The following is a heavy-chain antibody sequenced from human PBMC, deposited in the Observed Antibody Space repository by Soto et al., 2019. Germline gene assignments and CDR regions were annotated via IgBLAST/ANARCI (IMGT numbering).Heavy chain of an antibody. Sequence: GGSLRLSCAASGFTFSSSAMSWVRQAPGKGLEWVSVISGSGGSTYYADSVKGRFTISRDNSKNTLYLQMNSLSPEDTAVYYCAKEGGSYYPNWVDPWGQGTLVTVSS. CDR3: AKEGGSYYPNWVDP. V-gene: IGHV3-23*01. J-gene: IGHJ5*02. CDR1: GFTFSSSA. CDR2: ISGSGGST. D-gene: IGHD1-26*01.